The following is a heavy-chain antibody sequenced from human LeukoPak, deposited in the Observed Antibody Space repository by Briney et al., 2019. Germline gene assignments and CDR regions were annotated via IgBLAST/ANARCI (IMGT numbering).Heavy chain of an antibody. Sequence: PGGSLRLSCAASGFTFSSYSMNWVRQAPGKGLEWVSSISSSSSYIYYADSVKGRFTISRDNAKNSLYLQMNSMRAEDTAVYYCARDREAANYYYGMDVWGQGTTVTVSS. CDR1: GFTFSSYS. J-gene: IGHJ6*02. CDR2: ISSSSSYI. D-gene: IGHD6-13*01. CDR3: ARDREAANYYYGMDV. V-gene: IGHV3-21*01.